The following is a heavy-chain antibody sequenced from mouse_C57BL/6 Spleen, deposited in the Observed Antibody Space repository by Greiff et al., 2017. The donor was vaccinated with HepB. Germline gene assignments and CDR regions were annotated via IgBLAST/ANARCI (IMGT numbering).Heavy chain of an antibody. CDR3: ARRNYYGSSYDAMDY. CDR2: IYWDDDK. CDR1: GFSLSTSGMG. D-gene: IGHD1-1*01. Sequence: QVTLKESGPGILQSSQTLSLTCSFSGFSLSTSGMGVSWIRQPSGKGLEWLAHIYWDDDKRYNPSLKSRLTISKDTSRNQVFLKITSVDTADTATDYCARRNYYGSSYDAMDYWGQGTSVTVSS. J-gene: IGHJ4*01. V-gene: IGHV8-12*01.